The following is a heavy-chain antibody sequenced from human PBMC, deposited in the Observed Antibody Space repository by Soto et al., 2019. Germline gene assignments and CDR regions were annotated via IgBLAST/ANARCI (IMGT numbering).Heavy chain of an antibody. CDR2: SFSSGGT. D-gene: IGHD2-21*01. V-gene: IGHV3-53*01. J-gene: IGHJ4*02. CDR3: ARDREPDAIWTFDS. Sequence: CLRLSCAAFGFTLDKYTMGWVRQAPGKGLEWVAESFSSGGTQYADSVKGRFTISRDNSRNMVFLQMNGLRVEDTALYYCARDREPDAIWTFDSWGQGALVTVSS. CDR1: GFTLDKYT.